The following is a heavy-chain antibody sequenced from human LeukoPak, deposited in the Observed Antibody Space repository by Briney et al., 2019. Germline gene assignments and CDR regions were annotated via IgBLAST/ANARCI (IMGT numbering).Heavy chain of an antibody. V-gene: IGHV4-34*01. Sequence: SWIRQPPGKGLEWIGEINHSGSTNYNPSLKSRVTISVDTSKNQFSLKLSSVTAADTAVYYCATARAGAAFRWFDPWGQGTLVTVSS. CDR3: ATARAGAAFRWFDP. CDR2: INHSGST. J-gene: IGHJ5*02. D-gene: IGHD6-19*01.